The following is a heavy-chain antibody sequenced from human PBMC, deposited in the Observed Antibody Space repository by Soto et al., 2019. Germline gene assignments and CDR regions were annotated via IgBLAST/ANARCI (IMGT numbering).Heavy chain of an antibody. CDR2: ITVDSETI. CDR1: GLRFSDHA. CDR3: ARYGSGGHLRDPFDY. Sequence: EVQLAESGGGLVQVGGSLRLSCVVSGLRFSDHAMNWVRQAPGKGLDWVSFITVDSETIYYADSVKGRFTISRDNAKNSLYLHMNSLRDEDTAVYYCARYGSGGHLRDPFDYWGQGTLVTVSS. D-gene: IGHD3-10*01. J-gene: IGHJ4*02. V-gene: IGHV3-48*02.